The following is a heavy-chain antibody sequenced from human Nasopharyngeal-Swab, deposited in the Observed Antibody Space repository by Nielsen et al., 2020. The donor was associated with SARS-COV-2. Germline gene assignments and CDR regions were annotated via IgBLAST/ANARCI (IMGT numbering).Heavy chain of an antibody. CDR1: GGSISSGGYY. J-gene: IGHJ6*03. D-gene: IGHD4-17*01. V-gene: IGHV4-61*08. Sequence: SETLSLTCTVSGGSISSGGYYWSWIRQPPGKGLEWLGYIYYSGSTNYNPSLKSRVTISVDTSKNQFSLKLSSVTAADTAVYYCARFYGDYGFVRGYYYYYMDVWGKGTTVTVSS. CDR3: ARFYGDYGFVRGYYYYYMDV. CDR2: IYYSGST.